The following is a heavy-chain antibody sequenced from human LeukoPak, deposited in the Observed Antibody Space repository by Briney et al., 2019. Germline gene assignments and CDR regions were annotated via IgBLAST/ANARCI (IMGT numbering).Heavy chain of an antibody. CDR1: GGSISSSSYY. CDR3: GEGYNLDAFDI. CDR2: IYYSGST. D-gene: IGHD5-24*01. V-gene: IGHV4-39*01. J-gene: IGHJ3*02. Sequence: SETLSLTCTVSGGSISSSSYYQGWIRQPPGKGLEWIGSIYYSGSTYYNPSLKSRVTISADTSKNQFSLELNSVTVADTAVYYCGEGYNLDAFDIWGQGKMVAVSS.